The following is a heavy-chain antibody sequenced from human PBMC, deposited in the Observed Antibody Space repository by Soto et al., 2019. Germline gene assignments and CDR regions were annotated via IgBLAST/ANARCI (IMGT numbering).Heavy chain of an antibody. Sequence: EVQLVESGGGLVKPGGSLRLSCAASGFTFSSYNMNWVRQAPGKGLEWVSSISSSSSFIYYADSVKGRFTISRDNAKNSLYLQMNSLRAEDTALYYGASTSRDGYNTDYYYYGMDVWGQGTSVTVSS. D-gene: IGHD2-21*01. CDR1: GFTFSSYN. CDR2: ISSSSSFI. CDR3: ASTSRDGYNTDYYYYGMDV. J-gene: IGHJ6*02. V-gene: IGHV3-21*01.